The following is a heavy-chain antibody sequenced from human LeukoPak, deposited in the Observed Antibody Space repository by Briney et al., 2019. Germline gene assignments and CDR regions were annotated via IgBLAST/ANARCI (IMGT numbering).Heavy chain of an antibody. CDR1: GFTFSSYA. D-gene: IGHD2-2*01. Sequence: PGGSLRLSCAASGFTFSSYAMHWVRQAPGKGLEWVAVISYDGSNKYYADSVKGRFTISRDNSKNTLYLQMNSLRAEDTAVYYCGAAMYYYYYGMDVWGQGTTVTVSS. V-gene: IGHV3-30-3*01. J-gene: IGHJ6*02. CDR3: GAAMYYYYYGMDV. CDR2: ISYDGSNK.